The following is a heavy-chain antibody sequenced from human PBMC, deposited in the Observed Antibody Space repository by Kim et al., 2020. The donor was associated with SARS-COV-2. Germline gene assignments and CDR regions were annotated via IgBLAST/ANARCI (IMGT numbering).Heavy chain of an antibody. CDR1: GFSFAGSA. CDR3: AKAEAYYDILGGMDV. CDR2: VSGTGSTT. D-gene: IGHD3-9*01. Sequence: GGSLRLSCVASGFSFAGSAMSWVRQAPGKGLEWVASVSGTGSTTYYAESVKGRFTISRDNSKNTIYLETNSLKGEDTAVYYCAKAEAYYDILGGMDVWGRGTTVTVSS. V-gene: IGHV3-23*01. J-gene: IGHJ6*02.